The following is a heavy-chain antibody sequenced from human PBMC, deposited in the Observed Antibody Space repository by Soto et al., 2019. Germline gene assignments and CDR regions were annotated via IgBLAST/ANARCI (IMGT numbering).Heavy chain of an antibody. CDR2: IIPIFGTA. CDR1: GGTFSSYA. CDR3: ARSLQKATELIKNGWFDP. J-gene: IGHJ5*02. D-gene: IGHD1-26*01. Sequence: AVKVSCQPSGGTFSSYAISWVRQAPGQGLEWMGGIIPIFGTANYAQKFQGRVTITADESTSTAYMELSSLRSEDTAVYYCARSLQKATELIKNGWFDPCGQRAPVTFSS. V-gene: IGHV1-69*13.